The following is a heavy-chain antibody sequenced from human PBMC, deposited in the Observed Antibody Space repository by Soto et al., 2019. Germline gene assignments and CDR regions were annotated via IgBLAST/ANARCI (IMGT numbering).Heavy chain of an antibody. J-gene: IGHJ4*02. CDR3: ARDDSYGDPLGSEY. CDR1: GGTFSSYA. Sequence: ASVKVSCKASGGTFSSYAISWVRQAPGQGLEWMGIINPSGGSTSYAQKLQGRVTMTRDTSTSTVYMELSSLRSEDTAVYYCARDDSYGDPLGSEYWGQGTLVTVSS. V-gene: IGHV1-46*03. CDR2: INPSGGST. D-gene: IGHD4-17*01.